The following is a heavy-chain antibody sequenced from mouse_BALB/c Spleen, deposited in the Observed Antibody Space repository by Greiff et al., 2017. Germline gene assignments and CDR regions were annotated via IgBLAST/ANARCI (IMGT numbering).Heavy chain of an antibody. CDR1: GFTFSSYT. J-gene: IGHJ4*01. CDR2: ISNGGGST. Sequence: DVMLVESGGGLVQPGGSLKLSCAASGFTFSSYTMSWVRQTPEKRLEWVAYISNGGGSTYYPDTVKGRFTISRDNAKNTLYLQMSSLKSEDTAMYYCARRIYYDYLYAMDYWGQGTSVTVSS. CDR3: ARRIYYDYLYAMDY. D-gene: IGHD2-4*01. V-gene: IGHV5-12-2*01.